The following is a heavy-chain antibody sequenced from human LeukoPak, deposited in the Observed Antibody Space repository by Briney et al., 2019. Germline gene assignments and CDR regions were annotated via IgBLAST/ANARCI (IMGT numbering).Heavy chain of an antibody. Sequence: ASVKVSCKASGYTFTNYYIHWIRQAPGQGLEWLGWINPNSGGTDYAQKFQGRVTMTRDTSIRTAYMELSRPISDDTAVYYCAKVRCASTSCHFEPGYWGQGTLVTVSS. V-gene: IGHV1-2*02. J-gene: IGHJ4*02. D-gene: IGHD2-2*01. CDR1: GYTFTNYY. CDR3: AKVRCASTSCHFEPGY. CDR2: INPNSGGT.